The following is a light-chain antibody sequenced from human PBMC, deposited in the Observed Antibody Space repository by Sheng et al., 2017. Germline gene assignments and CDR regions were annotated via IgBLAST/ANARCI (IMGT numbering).Light chain of an antibody. Sequence: DIQMTQSPSTLSASVGDRVTITCRASQSISSWLAWYQQKPGKAPKLLIYKASSLESGVPSRFSGSGSGTEFTLTISSLQPDDFATYYCQQYESFGPGTKGG. CDR1: QSISSW. J-gene: IGKJ1*01. CDR2: KAS. CDR3: QQYES. V-gene: IGKV1-5*03.